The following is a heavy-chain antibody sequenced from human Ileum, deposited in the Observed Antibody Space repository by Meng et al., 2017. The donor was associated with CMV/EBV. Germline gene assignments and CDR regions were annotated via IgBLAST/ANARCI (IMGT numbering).Heavy chain of an antibody. CDR3: ARDLWSGISDFFDY. Sequence: VYPVQAAAEMTKPGASVKVAYKPSGCTFSDFYIQWVRQAPGQGLEWMGWINPKSGATIYAQKFQGRVTMTRDTSINTVYMELNSLRSDDTAVYFCARDLWSGISDFFDYWGQGTLVTVSS. J-gene: IGHJ4*02. CDR1: GCTFSDFY. V-gene: IGHV1-2*02. D-gene: IGHD3-3*01. CDR2: INPKSGAT.